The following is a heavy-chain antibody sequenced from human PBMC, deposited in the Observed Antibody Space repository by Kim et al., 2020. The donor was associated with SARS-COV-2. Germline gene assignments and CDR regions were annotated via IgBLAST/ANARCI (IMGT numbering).Heavy chain of an antibody. J-gene: IGHJ6*02. Sequence: GGSLRLSCAASGFIISSYGMTWVRQAPGMGLEWVATIAYNGRKKYSAYSVNGRFTISRENSKNTLYLQMNSLRAEDTAVYYCAKESGSGSYYAWTYYYYGMDVWGQGTTVTVSS. D-gene: IGHD3-10*01. CDR3: AKESGSGSYYAWTYYYYGMDV. V-gene: IGHV3-30*18. CDR2: IAYNGRKK. CDR1: GFIISSYG.